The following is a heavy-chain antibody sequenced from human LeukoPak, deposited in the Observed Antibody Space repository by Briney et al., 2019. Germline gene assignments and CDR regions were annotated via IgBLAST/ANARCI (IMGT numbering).Heavy chain of an antibody. V-gene: IGHV3-23*01. D-gene: IGHD3-22*01. CDR2: IRTSGGST. CDR3: AIMHRYYDGSGYWVQ. J-gene: IGHJ4*02. CDR1: GCTFSSYA. Sequence: GGSLRLSCAASGCTFSSYAMSWVRQAPGKGLEWVSGIRTSGGSTSYADSVKGRFTISRDNPRNTLYMQMNNLRAEDTAVYYCAIMHRYYDGSGYWVQWGQGTLVTVSS.